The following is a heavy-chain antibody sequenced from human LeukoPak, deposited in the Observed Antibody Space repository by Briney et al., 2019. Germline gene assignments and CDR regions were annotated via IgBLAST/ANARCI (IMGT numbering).Heavy chain of an antibody. Sequence: SETLSLTCTVSGGSISSGGYYWSWIRQPAGKGLEWIGRIYTSGSTNYNPSLKSRVTMSVDTSKNQFSLKLSSVTAADTAVYYCARDGAYSTGWSYWYFDLWGRGTLVTVSS. D-gene: IGHD6-13*01. V-gene: IGHV4-61*02. CDR1: GGSISSGGYY. CDR3: ARDGAYSTGWSYWYFDL. CDR2: IYTSGST. J-gene: IGHJ2*01.